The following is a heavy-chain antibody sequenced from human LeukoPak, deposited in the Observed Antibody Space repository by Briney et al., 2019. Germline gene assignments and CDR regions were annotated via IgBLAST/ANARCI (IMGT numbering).Heavy chain of an antibody. CDR3: ARDLDWILFDY. V-gene: IGHV3-74*03. Sequence: PGGSPRLSCAASGFTFSTYWMHWVRQAPGKGLVWVSRIRPEGTTTAYADSVKGRLTISRDNAKNTLFLQMNSLSAEDTAVYYCARDLDWILFDYWGQGTLVTVSS. J-gene: IGHJ4*02. CDR1: GFTFSTYW. CDR2: IRPEGTTT. D-gene: IGHD3-9*01.